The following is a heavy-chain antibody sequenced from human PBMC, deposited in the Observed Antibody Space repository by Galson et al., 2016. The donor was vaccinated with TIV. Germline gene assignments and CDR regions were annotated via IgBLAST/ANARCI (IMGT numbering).Heavy chain of an antibody. Sequence: SLRLSCAGSGFSFSDYYMSWIRQAPGKGLEWVSVITGGGGTTDYADSVKGRFTISRDNSENTLYLQLSGLRAEDTAVYYCAKVSLFGDYDRREHYYYYGLDVWGQGTTVTVSS. J-gene: IGHJ6*02. CDR3: AKVSLFGDYDRREHYYYYGLDV. D-gene: IGHD4-17*01. V-gene: IGHV3-23*01. CDR1: GFSFSDYY. CDR2: ITGGGGTT.